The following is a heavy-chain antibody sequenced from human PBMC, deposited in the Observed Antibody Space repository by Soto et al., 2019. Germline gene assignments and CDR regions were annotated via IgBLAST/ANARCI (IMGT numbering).Heavy chain of an antibody. J-gene: IGHJ6*02. Sequence: PSETLSLTCTDSGDSISRSRYYWGWIRQPPGKGLEWIASIHYTGGTYYNPSLRSRVTISVDTSKTQFSLTVGSVTAADTAVYYCARHLYSTSPDVWGQGTSVTVSS. CDR1: GDSISRSRYY. D-gene: IGHD2-2*01. V-gene: IGHV4-39*01. CDR2: IHYTGGT. CDR3: ARHLYSTSPDV.